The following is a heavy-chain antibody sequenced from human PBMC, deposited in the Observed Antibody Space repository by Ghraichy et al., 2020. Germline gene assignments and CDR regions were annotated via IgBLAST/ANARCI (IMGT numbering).Heavy chain of an antibody. D-gene: IGHD6-19*01. J-gene: IGHJ1*01. Sequence: ASVKVSCKASGYTFTGYYMHWVRQAPGQGLEWMGWINPNSGGTNYAQKFQGRVTMTRDTSISTAYMELSRLRSDDTAVYYCARVSYSSGWDEYFQHWGQGTLVTVSS. CDR3: ARVSYSSGWDEYFQH. V-gene: IGHV1-2*02. CDR1: GYTFTGYY. CDR2: INPNSGGT.